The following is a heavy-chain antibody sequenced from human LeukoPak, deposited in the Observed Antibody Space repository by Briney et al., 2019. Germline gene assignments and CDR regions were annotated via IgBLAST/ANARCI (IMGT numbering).Heavy chain of an antibody. CDR2: IYPGDSDT. V-gene: IGHV5-51*01. J-gene: IGHJ5*02. CDR3: ARQSYSYYGSGSYDNWFDP. D-gene: IGHD3-10*01. CDR1: GYSCTSYW. Sequence: GESLKISCKGSGYSCTSYWIGWVRQMPGKGLGWMGIIYPGDSDTRYSPSFQGQATISADKSISTAYLQWSSLKASDTAMYYCARQSYSYYGSGSYDNWFDPWGQGTLVTVSS.